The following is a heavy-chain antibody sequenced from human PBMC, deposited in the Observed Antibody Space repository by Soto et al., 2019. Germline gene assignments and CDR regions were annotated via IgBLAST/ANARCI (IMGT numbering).Heavy chain of an antibody. Sequence: QVQLVQSGAEVKKPGASVKVSCKASGYTFTSYGISWVRQAPGQGLEWMGWISAYNGNTNCAQKLQGRVTMTTDTSTSTVYMEMRRLSSDETDVYYCASDPPPMDVWGQETTVTVSS. CDR3: ASDPPPMDV. CDR1: GYTFTSYG. CDR2: ISAYNGNT. J-gene: IGHJ6*01. V-gene: IGHV1-18*01.